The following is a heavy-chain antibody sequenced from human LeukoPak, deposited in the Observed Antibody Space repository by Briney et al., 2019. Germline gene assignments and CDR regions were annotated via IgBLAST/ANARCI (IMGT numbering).Heavy chain of an antibody. CDR1: GFTFNTNSHA. CDR2: VSESGDNT. CDR3: AKDLSCSY. V-gene: IGHV3-23*01. J-gene: IGHJ4*02. Sequence: GGSLRLSCAASGFTFNTNSHARRWGRQAPGKGLEWVSSVSESGDNTYYADSLKRRFTISRDISKNTLYLQMNSLRDDDTAVYYCAKDLSCSYWGQGTLVTVSS. D-gene: IGHD4/OR15-4a*01.